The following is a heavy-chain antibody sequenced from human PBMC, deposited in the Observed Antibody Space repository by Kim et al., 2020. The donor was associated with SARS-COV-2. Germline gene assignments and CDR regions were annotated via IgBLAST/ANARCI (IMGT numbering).Heavy chain of an antibody. Sequence: NSNPTLKRRVTISVDTSKNQFSLKLSSVTAADTAVYYCARARGGRGPFDYWGQGTLVTVSS. CDR3: ARARGGRGPFDY. V-gene: IGHV4-59*01. J-gene: IGHJ4*02. D-gene: IGHD3-16*01.